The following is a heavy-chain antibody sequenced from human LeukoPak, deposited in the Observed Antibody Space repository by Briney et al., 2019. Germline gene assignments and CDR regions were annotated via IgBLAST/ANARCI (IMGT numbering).Heavy chain of an antibody. CDR3: ARNFWSGYSTYYYGMDV. CDR1: GFTFSSYW. D-gene: IGHD3-3*01. V-gene: IGHV3-74*01. CDR2: INSDGSST. J-gene: IGHJ6*02. Sequence: GGSLRLSCAASGFTFSSYWMHWARQAPGKGLVWVSRINSDGSSTSYADSVKGRFTISRDNAKNSLYLQMNSLRAEDTAVYYCARNFWSGYSTYYYGMDVWGQGTTVTVSS.